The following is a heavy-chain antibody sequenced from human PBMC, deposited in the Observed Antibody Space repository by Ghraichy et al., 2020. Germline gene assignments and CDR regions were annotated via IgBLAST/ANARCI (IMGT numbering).Heavy chain of an antibody. Sequence: GGSLRLSCVTSGFTFSSFTMNWVRQAPGKGLEWISSIRSSTSYIFYADSVKGRFTISRDNAKNSVFLQMNGLGVDDTGVYYCARVQKMTGDPLAFDIWGQGTMVTVSS. D-gene: IGHD3-9*01. CDR2: IRSSTSYI. J-gene: IGHJ3*02. CDR3: ARVQKMTGDPLAFDI. CDR1: GFTFSSFT. V-gene: IGHV3-21*01.